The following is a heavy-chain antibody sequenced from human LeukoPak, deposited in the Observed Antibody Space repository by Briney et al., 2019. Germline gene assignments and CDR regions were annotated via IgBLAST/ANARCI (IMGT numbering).Heavy chain of an antibody. Sequence: GGSLRLSCAASGFTFDDYAMHWVRQAPGKGLEWVSGISWNSGSIGYADSVKGRFTISRDNAKNSLYLQMNSLRAEDTAIYFCAREDDWNYEDYWGQGTLVTVSS. CDR1: GFTFDDYA. J-gene: IGHJ4*02. CDR3: AREDDWNYEDY. V-gene: IGHV3-9*01. D-gene: IGHD1-7*01. CDR2: ISWNSGSI.